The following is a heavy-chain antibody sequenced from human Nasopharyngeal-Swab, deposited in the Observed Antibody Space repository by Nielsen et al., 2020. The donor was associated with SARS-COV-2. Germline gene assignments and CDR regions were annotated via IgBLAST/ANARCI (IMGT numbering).Heavy chain of an antibody. V-gene: IGHV1-18*01. D-gene: IGHD2-15*01. CDR2: ISAYNGNT. CDR1: GYPFTSYG. J-gene: IGHJ4*02. Sequence: ASVKVSCKASGYPFTSYGISWVRQAPGQGLEWMGWISAYNGNTNYAQKLQGRVTMTTDTSTSTAYMELRSLRSDDTAVYYCARVGPDIVVVVAAAPDYWGQGTLVTVSS. CDR3: ARVGPDIVVVVAAAPDY.